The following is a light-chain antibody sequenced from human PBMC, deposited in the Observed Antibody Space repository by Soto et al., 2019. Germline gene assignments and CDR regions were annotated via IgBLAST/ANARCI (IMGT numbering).Light chain of an antibody. Sequence: EVVMTQSPATLSVSPGERVTLSCTASQSVSGNLPWYQQKPGQAPRLLIHGASNRPTGIPARFSGSGSGTDFTLTITSLQSEDFAVYYCQQYHNWPPGLTFGGGTRVESK. V-gene: IGKV3-15*01. CDR3: QQYHNWPPGLT. J-gene: IGKJ4*01. CDR1: QSVSGN. CDR2: GAS.